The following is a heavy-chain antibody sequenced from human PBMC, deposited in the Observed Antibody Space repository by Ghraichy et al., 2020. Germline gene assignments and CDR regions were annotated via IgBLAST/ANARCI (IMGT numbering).Heavy chain of an antibody. J-gene: IGHJ4*02. V-gene: IGHV3-23*01. CDR1: GFTFSSYA. CDR2: ISGSGGST. Sequence: GESLNISCAASGFTFSSYAMSWVRQAPGKGLEWVSAISGSGGSTYYADSVKGRFTISRDNSKNTLYLQMNSLRAEDMAVYYCAKVGQQWLVLGWGQGTLVTVSS. D-gene: IGHD6-19*01. CDR3: AKVGQQWLVLG.